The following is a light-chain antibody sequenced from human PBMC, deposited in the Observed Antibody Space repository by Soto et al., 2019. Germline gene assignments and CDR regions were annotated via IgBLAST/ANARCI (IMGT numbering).Light chain of an antibody. Sequence: QAVVTQPPSVSGAPGQRVTISCTVCSSNIGAGYYVHWYQQLPGTDPPRLIFTAGQRHSGVPGRFSGSQSGTSASLAISGLQSAGDGAYSCSAWDNSLNGYVFGPGTKVTVL. V-gene: IGLV1-40*01. J-gene: IGLJ1*01. CDR1: SSNIGAGYY. CDR3: SAWDNSLNGYV. CDR2: TAG.